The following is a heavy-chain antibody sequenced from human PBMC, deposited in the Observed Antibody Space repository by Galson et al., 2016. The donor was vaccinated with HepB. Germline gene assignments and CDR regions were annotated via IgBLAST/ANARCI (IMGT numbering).Heavy chain of an antibody. CDR2: IKQDGNEK. D-gene: IGHD3-3*01. CDR3: AREMYDFWSGYGLNH. CDR1: GFIFNNFW. Sequence: SLRLSCAASGFIFNNFWMTWVRQAPGKGLEWVANIKQDGNEKYYVDSVKGRFTISRDNGNNSLFLQMNSLRAEDTAVYYCAREMYDFWSGYGLNHWGQGTLVTVSS. V-gene: IGHV3-7*03. J-gene: IGHJ5*02.